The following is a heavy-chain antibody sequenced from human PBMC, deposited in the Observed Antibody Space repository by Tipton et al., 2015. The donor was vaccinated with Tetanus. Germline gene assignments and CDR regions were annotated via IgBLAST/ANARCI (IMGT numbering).Heavy chain of an antibody. CDR1: GGSVRSGSYH. D-gene: IGHD3-3*01. J-gene: IGHJ4*02. CDR2: ISYSGST. CDR3: ARANYDFPKKGPFVS. V-gene: IGHV4-61*01. Sequence: LRLSCSVSGGSVRSGSYHWNWIRQPPGKGLEWLAYISYSGSTNSNYSLKSRITISRDTSKNQFSLKLTSVTAADTAVYYCARANYDFPKKGPFVSWGQGTLVIVSS.